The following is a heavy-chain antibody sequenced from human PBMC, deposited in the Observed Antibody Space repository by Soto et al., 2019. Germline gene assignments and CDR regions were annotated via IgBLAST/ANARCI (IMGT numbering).Heavy chain of an antibody. V-gene: IGHV3-30*18. D-gene: IGHD3-22*01. Sequence: QVQLVESGGGVVQPGRSLRLSCAASGFIFNSYGMHWVRQAPGKGLEWVAGISYDGSNEHYVDSVKGRFTISRDNSKNXDNPQMNSLSAEDTAVYYCAKDTYYHDSSGYYVFDYWGQGTLVTVSS. CDR2: ISYDGSNE. CDR3: AKDTYYHDSSGYYVFDY. CDR1: GFIFNSYG. J-gene: IGHJ4*02.